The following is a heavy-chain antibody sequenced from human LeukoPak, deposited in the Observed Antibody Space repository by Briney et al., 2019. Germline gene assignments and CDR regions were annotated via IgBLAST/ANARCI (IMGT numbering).Heavy chain of an antibody. V-gene: IGHV5-10-1*01. CDR3: ARNPLEYSSSWYRDY. J-gene: IGHJ4*02. D-gene: IGHD6-13*01. CDR2: IDPSDSYT. Sequence: GESLKISCQGSGYSFTSYWVSWVRQMPGKGLEWMGRIDPSDSYTNYSPSFQGHVTISADKSISTAYLQWSSLKASDTAMYYCARNPLEYSSSWYRDYWGQGTLVTVSS. CDR1: GYSFTSYW.